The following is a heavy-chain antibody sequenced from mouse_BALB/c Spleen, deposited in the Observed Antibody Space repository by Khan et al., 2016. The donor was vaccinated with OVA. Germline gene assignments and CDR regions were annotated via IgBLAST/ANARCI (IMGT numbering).Heavy chain of an antibody. J-gene: IGHJ2*01. CDR1: GYTFTDYY. Sequence: LQQSGPELVKPGASVKISCKASGYTFTDYYINWVKQKPGQGLEWIGWIYPGSGNTKYNEKFRGKATLTVDTSSSTSYMQLSSLTSEDTAVYFCARSRQLGLDYWGQGTTLTVSS. V-gene: IGHV1-84*02. D-gene: IGHD3-2*01. CDR2: IYPGSGNT. CDR3: ARSRQLGLDY.